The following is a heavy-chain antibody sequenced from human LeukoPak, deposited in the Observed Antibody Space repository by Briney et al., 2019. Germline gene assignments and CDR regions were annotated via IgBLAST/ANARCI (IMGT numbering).Heavy chain of an antibody. CDR2: INHSGST. Sequence: PSETLSLTCAVYGGSFSGYYWSWIRQPPGKGLEWIGEINHSGSTNYNPSLKSRVTISVDTSKNQFSLKLSSVTAADTAVYYCARGRDIVVVPAAMTHDYWGQGTLVTVSS. CDR3: ARGRDIVVVPAAMTHDY. J-gene: IGHJ4*02. V-gene: IGHV4-34*01. CDR1: GGSFSGYY. D-gene: IGHD2-2*01.